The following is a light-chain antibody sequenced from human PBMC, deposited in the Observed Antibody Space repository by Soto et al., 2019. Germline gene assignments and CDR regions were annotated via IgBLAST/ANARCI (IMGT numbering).Light chain of an antibody. J-gene: IGKJ1*01. Sequence: ELVLTQSPGPLSWSPGERATLSCRASQTIKSTSLAWYQQRPGQAPSLLIYGASSRATGIPDKFSGSGSGTDFTLTISRLEPEDSAVYYCQQYGRSPRTFGQGTKVAI. CDR2: GAS. CDR1: QTIKSTS. CDR3: QQYGRSPRT. V-gene: IGKV3-20*01.